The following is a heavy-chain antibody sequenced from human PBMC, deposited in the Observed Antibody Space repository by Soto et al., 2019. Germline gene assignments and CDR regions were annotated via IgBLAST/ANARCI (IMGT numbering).Heavy chain of an antibody. CDR2: INPDNGDT. D-gene: IGHD2-15*01. V-gene: IGHV1-2*02. J-gene: IGHJ3*01. CDR1: GYTFTGHY. CDR3: SRERMNLLDF. Sequence: ASVKVSCKASGYTFTGHYMHWFRQARGQGLEWMGWINPDNGDTNYAQKSQGRVTMTRDTPISTAYMELSRLRSDDTAVFYCSRERMNLLDFCGQGTMVIGSS.